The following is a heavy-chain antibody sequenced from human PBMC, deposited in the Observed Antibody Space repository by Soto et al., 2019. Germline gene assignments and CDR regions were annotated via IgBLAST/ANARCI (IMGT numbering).Heavy chain of an antibody. D-gene: IGHD3-3*01. J-gene: IGHJ4*02. CDR3: AKDYDFWSGYYLDPFDY. CDR1: GFTFSSYA. Sequence: HPGGSLRLSCAASGFTFSSYAMSWVRQAPGKGLEWVSAISGSGGSTYYADSVKGRFTISRDNSKNTLYLQMNSLRAEDTAVYYCAKDYDFWSGYYLDPFDYWGQGTLVTVSS. V-gene: IGHV3-23*01. CDR2: ISGSGGST.